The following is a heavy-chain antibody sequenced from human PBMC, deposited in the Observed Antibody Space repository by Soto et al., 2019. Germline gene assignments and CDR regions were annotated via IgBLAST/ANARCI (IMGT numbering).Heavy chain of an antibody. J-gene: IGHJ4*02. D-gene: IGHD2-15*01. V-gene: IGHV4-34*01. CDR2: INHSGST. Sequence: QVQLRQWGAGLLKPSETLSLTCAVYGGSFSGYYWSWIRQPPGKGLEWIGEINHSGSTNYNPSLKSRVTISVDTSKNQFSLKLSSVTAADTAVYYCARVGIGSVNYWGQGTLVTVSS. CDR3: ARVGIGSVNY. CDR1: GGSFSGYY.